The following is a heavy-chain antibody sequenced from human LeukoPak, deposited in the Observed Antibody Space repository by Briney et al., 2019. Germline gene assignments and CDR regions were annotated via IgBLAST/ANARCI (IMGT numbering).Heavy chain of an antibody. Sequence: ASVKVSCKASGGTFSSYAISWVRQAPGQGLEWMGGIIPIFGTANYAQKFQGRVTITADESTSTAYMELSSLRSEDTAVYYCASANSSWRRPDYWGQGTLVTVSS. V-gene: IGHV1-69*13. CDR1: GGTFSSYA. J-gene: IGHJ4*02. CDR3: ASANSSWRRPDY. CDR2: IIPIFGTA. D-gene: IGHD6-13*01.